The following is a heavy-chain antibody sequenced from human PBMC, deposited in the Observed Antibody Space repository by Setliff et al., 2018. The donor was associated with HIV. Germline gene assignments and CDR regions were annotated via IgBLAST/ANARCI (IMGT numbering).Heavy chain of an antibody. V-gene: IGHV4-4*07. J-gene: IGHJ4*02. CDR1: GGSISSYY. Sequence: SETLSLTCTVSGGSISSYYWSWIRQPPGKGLEWIGRIYTSGSTNYNPSLKSRVTMSVDTSKNQFSLKLSSVTAADTAVYYCARDGFWSGYIDYWGQGTLVTVSS. CDR2: IYTSGST. D-gene: IGHD3-3*01. CDR3: ARDGFWSGYIDY.